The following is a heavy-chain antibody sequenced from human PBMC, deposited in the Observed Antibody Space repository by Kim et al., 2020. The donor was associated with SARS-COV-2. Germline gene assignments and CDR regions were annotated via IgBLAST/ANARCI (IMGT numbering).Heavy chain of an antibody. CDR1: GFTFSRYG. Sequence: GGSLRLSCEASGFTFSRYGMHWVRQAPGKGLEWVAVISHDGSNTDYTESVKGRFTISRDNSKGTLNLQMTSLRPDDTAVYYCAKGRGGLTYSQYYFDYWGQGTLVTVSS. CDR3: AKGRGGLTYSQYYFDY. CDR2: ISHDGSNT. V-gene: IGHV3-30*18. J-gene: IGHJ4*02. D-gene: IGHD3-9*01.